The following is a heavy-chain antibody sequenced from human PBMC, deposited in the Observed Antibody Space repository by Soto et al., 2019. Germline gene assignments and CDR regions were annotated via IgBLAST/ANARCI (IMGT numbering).Heavy chain of an antibody. J-gene: IGHJ1*01. CDR3: AYYCGGDCYAKYFQH. CDR1: GGTFSSYS. D-gene: IGHD2-21*02. Sequence: EASVKVSCKASGGTFSSYSISWVLQAPGQGLEWMGGIIPIFGTANYAQKFQGRVTITADESTSTAYMELSSLRSEDTAVYYCAYYCGGDCYAKYFQHWGQGTLVTVSS. V-gene: IGHV1-69*13. CDR2: IIPIFGTA.